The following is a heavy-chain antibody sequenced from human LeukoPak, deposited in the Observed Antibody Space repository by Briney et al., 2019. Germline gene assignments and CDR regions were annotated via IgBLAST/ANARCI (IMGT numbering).Heavy chain of an antibody. D-gene: IGHD3-10*01. CDR2: ISSSSSTI. J-gene: IGHJ4*02. Sequence: QAGGSLRLSCAASGFNFSNYSMNWVRQAPGKGLEWVSYISSSSSTIYYADSVKGRFTISRDNAKNSLYLQMNSLRAEDTAVYYCARDDGYCYSSGSYSSLDYWGQGTLVTVSS. CDR1: GFNFSNYS. CDR3: ARDDGYCYSSGSYSSLDY. V-gene: IGHV3-48*01.